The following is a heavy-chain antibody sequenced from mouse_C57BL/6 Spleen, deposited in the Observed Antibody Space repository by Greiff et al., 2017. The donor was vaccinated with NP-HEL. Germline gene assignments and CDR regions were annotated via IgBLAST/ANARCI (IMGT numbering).Heavy chain of an antibody. J-gene: IGHJ4*01. CDR3: TRERGSHSAMDY. Sequence: VQLQPSGAGLVKPGASLKLSCAASVFTFTSYSMSWVPQTPVPRLEWVAYISRGGDYIYYADTVKGRFTISIDNARNPLYLQMNSLKSEDTAMYYCTRERGSHSAMDYWGQGTSVTVSS. CDR2: ISRGGDYI. V-gene: IGHV5-9-1*02. CDR1: VFTFTSYS. D-gene: IGHD1-2*01.